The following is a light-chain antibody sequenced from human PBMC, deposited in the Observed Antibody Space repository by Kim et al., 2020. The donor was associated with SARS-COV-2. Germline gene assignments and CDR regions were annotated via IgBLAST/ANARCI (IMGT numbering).Light chain of an antibody. V-gene: IGLV3-1*01. CDR3: QAWDSSTLV. J-gene: IGLJ2*01. CDR1: KLGDTY. CDR2: LHN. Sequence: VPQAQPATLTCAGDKLGDTYSCWYQQKLDQSPVLVIYLHNTRPSGFPQRFSGANSGNTSPLPFRGNQDMDEADYYCQAWDSSTLVFGGGTQLTFL.